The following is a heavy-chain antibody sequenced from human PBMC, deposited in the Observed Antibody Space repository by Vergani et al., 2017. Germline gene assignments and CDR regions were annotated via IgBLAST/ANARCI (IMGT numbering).Heavy chain of an antibody. CDR1: GGSINTGAYY. D-gene: IGHD1-7*01. J-gene: IGHJ3*02. V-gene: IGHV4-61*02. CDR3: ARDQSAKLGQNAFDI. CDR2: VYTSGMT. Sequence: QVQLPESGPRLVRPSQTLSLTCTVSGGSINTGAYYWSWIRPPAGKGLEWIGRVYTSGMTNYNPSLKSRVTILVDRSKNQFSLKLSSVTAADTAVYYCARDQSAKLGQNAFDIWGQGTMVTVSS.